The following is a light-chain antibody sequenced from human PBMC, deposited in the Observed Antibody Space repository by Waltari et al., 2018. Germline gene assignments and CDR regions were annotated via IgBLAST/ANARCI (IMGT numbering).Light chain of an antibody. CDR2: DAS. CDR3: QHRSTLPIT. J-gene: IGKJ5*01. V-gene: IGKV3-11*01. CDR1: QSVSSY. Sequence: EIVLTQSPATLSLSPGERATLSCRASQSVSSYLAWYQQKPGQAPRLLIYDASNRATGIPARFSGSGSGTDFTLTITSLEPEDFTVYYCQHRSTLPITFGQGTRLEI.